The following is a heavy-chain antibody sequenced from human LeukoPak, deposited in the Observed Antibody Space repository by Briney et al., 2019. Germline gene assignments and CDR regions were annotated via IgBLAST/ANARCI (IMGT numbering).Heavy chain of an antibody. D-gene: IGHD1-20*01. CDR3: ARAGITGTLRNYYYRGMDV. CDR1: GDSVSSNSAA. V-gene: IGHV6-1*01. CDR2: TYYRSKWYN. J-gene: IGHJ6*02. Sequence: SQTLSLTCAISGDSVSSNSAAWNWIRQSPSRGLEWLGRTYYRSKWYNGYAVSVKSRITINPDTSKNQFSLQLNSVTPEDTAVYYCARAGITGTLRNYYYRGMDVWGQGTTVTVSS.